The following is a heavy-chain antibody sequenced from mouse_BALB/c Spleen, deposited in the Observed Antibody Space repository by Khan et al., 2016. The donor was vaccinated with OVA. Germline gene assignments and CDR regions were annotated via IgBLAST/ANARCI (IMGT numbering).Heavy chain of an antibody. CDR2: ISSGGSYT. Sequence: EVELVESGGDLVTPGGSLKLSCAASGFTLSSYTMSWVRQTPEKRLEWVATISSGGSYTYYPDSVKGRFTNSRVPDKNTLYLQMSSLKSEDTAMYYCTRDGNYAHWYFDVWGAGTTVTGSS. J-gene: IGHJ1*01. CDR1: GFTLSSYT. CDR3: TRDGNYAHWYFDV. V-gene: IGHV5-6-4*01. D-gene: IGHD2-1*01.